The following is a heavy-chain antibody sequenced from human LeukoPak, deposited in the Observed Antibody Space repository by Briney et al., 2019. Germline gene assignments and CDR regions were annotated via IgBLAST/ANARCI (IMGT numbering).Heavy chain of an antibody. Sequence: GGSLRLSCAASGFTLSSYSMNWVRQAPGKGLEWVSSISSSSSYIYYADSVKGRFTISRDNANNALYLQMDSLRAEDTAVYYCARAYYYGSGNPSNEGYYYGMDVWGQGTTVTVSS. D-gene: IGHD3-10*01. V-gene: IGHV3-21*01. CDR2: ISSSSSYI. CDR3: ARAYYYGSGNPSNEGYYYGMDV. J-gene: IGHJ6*02. CDR1: GFTLSSYS.